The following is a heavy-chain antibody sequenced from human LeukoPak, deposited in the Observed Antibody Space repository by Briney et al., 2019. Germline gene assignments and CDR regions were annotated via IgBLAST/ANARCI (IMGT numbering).Heavy chain of an antibody. CDR1: GGSISSSSYY. CDR2: IYYSGTT. V-gene: IGHV4-39*07. D-gene: IGHD4-23*01. Sequence: SETLSRTCTVSGGSISSSSYYWGWIRQPPGEGLVWIGSIYYSGTTDYNPSLKSRVTISVDTSKYQFFLKLSSVTAADTAVYYCARCLNDYGGNSNLVYFDSWGQGSLVTVSS. J-gene: IGHJ4*02. CDR3: ARCLNDYGGNSNLVYFDS.